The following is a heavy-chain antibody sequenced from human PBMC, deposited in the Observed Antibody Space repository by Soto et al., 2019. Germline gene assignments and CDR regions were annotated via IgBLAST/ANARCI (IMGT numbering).Heavy chain of an antibody. J-gene: IGHJ4*02. Sequence: SETLSLTCTVSCGSISSSSYYWGWIRQPPGKGLEWIGSIFYSGSTYYNPSLKSRVTISVDTSKNQFSLKLSSVTAADTAVYYCVRSEATALDYWGQGTLVIISS. CDR2: IFYSGST. CDR3: VRSEATALDY. CDR1: CGSISSSSYY. V-gene: IGHV4-39*01.